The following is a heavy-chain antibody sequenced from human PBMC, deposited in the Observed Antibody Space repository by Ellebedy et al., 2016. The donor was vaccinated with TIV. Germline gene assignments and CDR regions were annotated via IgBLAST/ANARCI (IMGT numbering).Heavy chain of an antibody. Sequence: PGGSLRLSCAASGSTFSSYAMHWVRQAPGKGLEWVTVISYDGSNKYYTDSVKGRFTISRDNSKNTLYLQMNSLRAEDTAVYYCARGNSGYDAVYLDYWGQGTLVTVSS. V-gene: IGHV3-30-3*01. J-gene: IGHJ4*02. CDR3: ARGNSGYDAVYLDY. D-gene: IGHD5-12*01. CDR1: GSTFSSYA. CDR2: ISYDGSNK.